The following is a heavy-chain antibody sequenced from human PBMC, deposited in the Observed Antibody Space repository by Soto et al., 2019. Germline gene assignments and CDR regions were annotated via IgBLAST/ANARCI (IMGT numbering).Heavy chain of an antibody. CDR3: ARFPNYYGSGSDYQYYFDS. V-gene: IGHV3-23*01. Sequence: GGTLRLSCVASGISFSADTRTWGRQAPGKGLEWVSSISTSGGTTYYADSVKGRFIISRDHFKNTLYLQMNSLRADDTAIFYCARFPNYYGSGSDYQYYFDSWGLGTLVTVSS. CDR2: ISTSGGTT. CDR1: GISFSADT. J-gene: IGHJ4*02. D-gene: IGHD3-10*01.